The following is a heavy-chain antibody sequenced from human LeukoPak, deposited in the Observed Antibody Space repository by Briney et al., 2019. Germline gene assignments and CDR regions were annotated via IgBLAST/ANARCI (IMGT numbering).Heavy chain of an antibody. CDR2: IGTAGDT. J-gene: IGHJ3*02. Sequence: GGSLRLSCAASGFTFSSYDMHWVRQATGKGLEWVSAIGTAGDTYYPGSVKGRFTISRENAKNSLYLQMNSLRAGDTVVYYCARTSGWLDAFDIWGQGTMVTVSS. D-gene: IGHD6-19*01. CDR1: GFTFSSYD. CDR3: ARTSGWLDAFDI. V-gene: IGHV3-13*01.